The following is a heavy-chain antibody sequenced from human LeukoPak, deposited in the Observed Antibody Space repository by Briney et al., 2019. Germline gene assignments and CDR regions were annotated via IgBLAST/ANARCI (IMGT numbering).Heavy chain of an antibody. CDR3: ARGGNYYDSSGYRGGEFDY. CDR2: MNPNSGNT. D-gene: IGHD3-22*01. Sequence: ASVKVSCKASGYTFTSYDINWVRQATGQGLEWMGWMNPNSGNTGYAQKFQGRVTITRNTSISTAYIELSSLRSEDTAVYYCARGGNYYDSSGYRGGEFDYWGQGTLVTVSS. J-gene: IGHJ4*02. CDR1: GYTFTSYD. V-gene: IGHV1-8*03.